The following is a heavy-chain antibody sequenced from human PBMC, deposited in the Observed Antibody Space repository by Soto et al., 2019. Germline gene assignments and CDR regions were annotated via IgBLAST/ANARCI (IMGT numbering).Heavy chain of an antibody. J-gene: IGHJ6*02. Sequence: EVQLLESGGGLVQPGESLRLSCAASGFTFSDYFMNWVRQAPGKGLEWVSGIKKDGGTTQNAAFVRGRFTNSRDNSRNTLYLQMNSVRVDDTALYYCAKDLHWYGMDVWGQGTTVTVS. D-gene: IGHD1-20*01. CDR3: AKDLHWYGMDV. CDR1: GFTFSDYF. V-gene: IGHV3-23*01. CDR2: IKKDGGTT.